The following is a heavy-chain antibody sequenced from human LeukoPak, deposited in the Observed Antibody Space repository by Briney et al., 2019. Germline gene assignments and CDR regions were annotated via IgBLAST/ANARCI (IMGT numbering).Heavy chain of an antibody. Sequence: GGSLRLSCENSQFTPNGSWLNWVRQAPGRGLEWVANMDPTGSQKRYVDPVRGRFTISKDNPGASLYLDMHSLRAEDTAIYYWAIWTSGNYWGQGTLVTVSS. CDR3: AIWTSGNY. D-gene: IGHD1-1*01. CDR2: MDPTGSQK. V-gene: IGHV3-7*01. CDR1: QFTPNGSW. J-gene: IGHJ4*02.